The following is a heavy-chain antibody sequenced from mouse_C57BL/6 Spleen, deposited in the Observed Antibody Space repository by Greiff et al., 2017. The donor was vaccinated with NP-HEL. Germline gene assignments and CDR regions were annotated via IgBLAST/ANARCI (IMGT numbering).Heavy chain of an antibody. J-gene: IGHJ4*01. CDR1: GYTFTDYE. D-gene: IGHD2-10*01. Sequence: QVQLKESGAELVRPGASVTLSCKASGYTFTDYEMHWVKQTPVHGLEWIGAIDPETGGTAYNQKFKGKAILTADKSSSTAYMELRSLTSEDSAVYYCTRAATFYGKGAMDYWGQGTSVTVSS. CDR2: IDPETGGT. CDR3: TRAATFYGKGAMDY. V-gene: IGHV1-15*01.